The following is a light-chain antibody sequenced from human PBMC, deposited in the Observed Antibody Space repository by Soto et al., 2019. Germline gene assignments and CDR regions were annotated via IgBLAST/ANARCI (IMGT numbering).Light chain of an antibody. CDR2: GAS. V-gene: IGKV3-15*01. CDR1: QSVSTN. CDR3: QQYNDWPLT. Sequence: EIVMTQSPATLSVSPGERATLSCRASQSVSTNLAWYQQKPGQGPRLLIYGASTRATGIPARFSGSGSGTEFTLTINSLQSEDFAVYFCQQYNDWPLTFGQGTKVDIK. J-gene: IGKJ1*01.